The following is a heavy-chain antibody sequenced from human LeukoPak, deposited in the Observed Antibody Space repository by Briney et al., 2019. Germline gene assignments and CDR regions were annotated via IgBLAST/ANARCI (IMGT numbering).Heavy chain of an antibody. CDR1: GFTFDNYG. D-gene: IGHD3-10*01. Sequence: GGSLRLSCAASGFTFDNYGLSWVRQSPGKRLEWVSSITGSGANTYYADSVKGRFTISRDNSKNTVYLQMNSLRDEDTAVYYCANFWWFGEFPYYFDFWGQGTLVTVSS. J-gene: IGHJ4*02. V-gene: IGHV3-23*01. CDR3: ANFWWFGEFPYYFDF. CDR2: ITGSGANT.